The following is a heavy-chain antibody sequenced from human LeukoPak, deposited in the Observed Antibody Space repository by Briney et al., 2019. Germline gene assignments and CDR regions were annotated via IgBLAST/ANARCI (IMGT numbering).Heavy chain of an antibody. CDR1: GFTFSSYG. Sequence: GGSLRLSCAASGFTFSSYGMHWVRQAPGKGLEWVAFIRYDGSNKNYAESVKGRFTISRDNSKNTLYLQMNSLRAEDTAVYYCASPNIPTTRTTYYFDYWGQGTLVTVSS. V-gene: IGHV3-30*02. CDR3: ASPNIPTTRTTYYFDY. D-gene: IGHD1-7*01. CDR2: IRYDGSNK. J-gene: IGHJ4*02.